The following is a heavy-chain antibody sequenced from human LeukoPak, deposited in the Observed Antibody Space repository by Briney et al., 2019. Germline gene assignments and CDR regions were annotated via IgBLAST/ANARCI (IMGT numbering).Heavy chain of an antibody. CDR2: ISGSSTYI. CDR3: GRDVSGSDDGFDY. D-gene: IGHD1-26*01. CDR1: GFTFSRHS. J-gene: IGHJ4*02. Sequence: GGSLRLSCAASGFTFSRHSMNWVRQAPGKGLEWVSSISGSSTYIYYADSVKGRFTISRDNAKNSLYLQMNSPRVEDTAVYYCGRDVSGSDDGFDYWGQGTLVTVSS. V-gene: IGHV3-21*01.